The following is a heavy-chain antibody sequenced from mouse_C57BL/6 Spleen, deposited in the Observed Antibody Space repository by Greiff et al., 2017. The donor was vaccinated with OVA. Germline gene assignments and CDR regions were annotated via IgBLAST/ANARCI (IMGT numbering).Heavy chain of an antibody. CDR3: ARGGGLLPYFDY. CDR1: GYTFTDYY. D-gene: IGHD1-1*01. CDR2: INPNNGGT. J-gene: IGHJ2*01. Sequence: VQLQQSGPELVKPGASVKISCKASGYTFTDYYMNWVKQSHGKSLEWIGDINPNNGGTSYNQKFKGKATLTVDKSSSTAYMELRSLTSEDSAVYYCARGGGLLPYFDYWGQGTTLTVSS. V-gene: IGHV1-26*01.